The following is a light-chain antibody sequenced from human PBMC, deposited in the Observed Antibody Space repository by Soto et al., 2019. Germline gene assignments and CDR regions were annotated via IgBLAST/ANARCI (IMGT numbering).Light chain of an antibody. CDR2: GAS. Sequence: VLKPSPATVSLSTAETATLSCTSSQSVSSSYLAWYQQKPGQTPRLLIYGASSRATGIPDRFSGSGSRTDFTLTISILEPEDFAVYYCQQYGSSPPLSFAGGTKVDIK. J-gene: IGKJ4*01. V-gene: IGKV3-20*01. CDR1: QSVSSSY. CDR3: QQYGSSPPLS.